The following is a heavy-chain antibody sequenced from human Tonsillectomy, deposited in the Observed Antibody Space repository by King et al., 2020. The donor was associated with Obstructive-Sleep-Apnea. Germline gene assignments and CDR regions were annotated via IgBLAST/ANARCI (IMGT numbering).Heavy chain of an antibody. CDR3: ATTARGDYDYYGLDV. J-gene: IGHJ6*02. CDR2: ISVSGGGT. V-gene: IGHV3-23*04. Sequence: VQLVESGGGLVQPGGSLRLSCRASGFTFSNYAMSWVRQAPGKGLEWVSGISVSGGGTYYADSVKGRFTISRDNFKKTLYLQMNSRGADDTAAYYCATTARGDYDYYGLDVWGQGTTVIVSS. CDR1: GFTFSNYA. D-gene: IGHD4/OR15-4a*01.